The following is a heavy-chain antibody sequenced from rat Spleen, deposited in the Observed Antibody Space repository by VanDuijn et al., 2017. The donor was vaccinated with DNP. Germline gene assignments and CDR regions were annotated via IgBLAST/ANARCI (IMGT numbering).Heavy chain of an antibody. J-gene: IGHJ3*01. CDR3: ARQGITPFAY. Sequence: EVELVESGGGLVQPGRSMKLSCAASGFIFSNYWMTWIRQAPGKGLEWVASITKTGDTTYYSDSVKGRFSISRENAKNTLHLQMDSLRSEDTATYSCARQGITPFAYWGQGTLVTVSS. CDR1: GFIFSNYW. D-gene: IGHD1-4*01. V-gene: IGHV5-31*01. CDR2: ITKTGDTT.